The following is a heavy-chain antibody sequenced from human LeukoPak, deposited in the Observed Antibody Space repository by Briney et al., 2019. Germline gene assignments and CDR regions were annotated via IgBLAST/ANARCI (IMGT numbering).Heavy chain of an antibody. CDR3: AREPEQSILTGYYNFNWFDP. D-gene: IGHD3-9*01. J-gene: IGHJ5*02. CDR2: IYYSGST. CDR1: GGSISSSSYY. V-gene: IGHV4-39*02. Sequence: SGTLSLTCTVSGGSISSSSYYWGWIRQPPGKGLEWIGSIYYSGSTYYNPSLKSRVTISVDTSKNQFSLKLSSVTAADTAVYYCAREPEQSILTGYYNFNWFDPWGQGTLVTVSS.